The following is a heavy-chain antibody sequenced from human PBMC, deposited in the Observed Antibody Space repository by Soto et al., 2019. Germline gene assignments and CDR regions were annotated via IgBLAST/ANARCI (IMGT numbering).Heavy chain of an antibody. J-gene: IGHJ6*03. Sequence: QVQLQESGPGLVTPSGTLSLTCTVSGGSIITSNWWRWVRQPPGKGLEWIGETYHTGSTTYNPSLMGRVIMSVDKSKNQFSLILTSVTAADAAVYYCARGPTVTLGYYLDVWGKGTSVTVSS. D-gene: IGHD4-17*01. V-gene: IGHV4-4*02. CDR2: TYHTGST. CDR3: ARGPTVTLGYYLDV. CDR1: GGSIITSNW.